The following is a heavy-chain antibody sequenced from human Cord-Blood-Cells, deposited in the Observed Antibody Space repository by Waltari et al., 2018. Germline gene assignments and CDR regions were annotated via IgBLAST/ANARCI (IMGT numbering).Heavy chain of an antibody. D-gene: IGHD1-26*01. Sequence: QLQLQESGPGLVKPSETLSLTCTVSGGSISSSSYYWGWIRQPPGKGLEWIGSIYYSGSTYYNPSLKSRVTISVDTSKNQFSLKLSSVTAADTAVYYCARGEMGASYFDYWGQGTLVTVSS. CDR3: ARGEMGASYFDY. V-gene: IGHV4-39*07. CDR1: GGSISSSSYY. CDR2: IYYSGST. J-gene: IGHJ4*02.